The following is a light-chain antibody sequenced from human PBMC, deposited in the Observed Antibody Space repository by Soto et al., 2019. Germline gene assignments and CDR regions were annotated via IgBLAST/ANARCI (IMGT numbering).Light chain of an antibody. CDR2: EVN. CDR3: TLYTSSSIVV. V-gene: IGLV2-14*01. CDR1: SSDVGGYKF. Sequence: QSVLTQPASVSASPGQSITISCTGTSSDVGGYKFVSWYQHHPGKAPKLMIYEVNNRPSGVSNRFSGSKSGNTASLTISGLQAEDEADYYCTLYTSSSIVVFGGGTKVTVL. J-gene: IGLJ2*01.